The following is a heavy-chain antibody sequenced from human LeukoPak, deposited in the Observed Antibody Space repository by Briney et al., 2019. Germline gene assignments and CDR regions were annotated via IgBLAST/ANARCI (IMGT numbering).Heavy chain of an antibody. V-gene: IGHV4-59*08. CDR3: ARRILPYGSGSFDY. Sequence: PSETLSLTCTLSGGSISTYYWSRIRQPPGKGLEWIGYIYHSGSTNYNPSLKSRVTISVDTSKNQFSLKLSSVTAADTAVYYCARRILPYGSGSFDYWGQGTLVTVSS. CDR2: IYHSGST. D-gene: IGHD3-10*01. CDR1: GGSISTYY. J-gene: IGHJ4*02.